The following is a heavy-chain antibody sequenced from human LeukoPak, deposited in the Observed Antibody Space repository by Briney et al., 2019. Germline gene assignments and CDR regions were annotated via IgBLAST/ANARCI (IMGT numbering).Heavy chain of an antibody. D-gene: IGHD3-16*01. CDR2: ISRSGDST. CDR3: ARDGFGTGSN. Sequence: GGSLRLSCATSGFTISSSALSWVRQAPGKGLEWVSAISRSGDSTYSADSVKGRFTISRDISKNTLYLQMNSLRAEDTAVYYCARDGFGTGSNWGQGTLVTVSS. V-gene: IGHV3-23*01. CDR1: GFTISSSA. J-gene: IGHJ4*02.